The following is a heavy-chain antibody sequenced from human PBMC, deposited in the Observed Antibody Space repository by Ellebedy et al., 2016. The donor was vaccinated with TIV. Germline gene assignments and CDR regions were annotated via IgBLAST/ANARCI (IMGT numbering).Heavy chain of an antibody. D-gene: IGHD1-7*01. CDR3: AREGWGSGTNDY. CDR2: INPNSGGT. V-gene: IGHV1-2*02. J-gene: IGHJ4*02. CDR1: GYTFTGYY. Sequence: ASVKVSCXASGYTFTGYYMHWVRQAPGQGLEWMGWINPNSGGTNYAQKFQGRVTMTRDTSISTAYMELSRLRSDDTAVYYCAREGWGSGTNDYWGQGTLVTVSS.